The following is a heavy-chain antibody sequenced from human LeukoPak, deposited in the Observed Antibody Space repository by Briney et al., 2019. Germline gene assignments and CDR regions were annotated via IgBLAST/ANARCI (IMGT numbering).Heavy chain of an antibody. D-gene: IGHD2-15*01. J-gene: IGHJ6*03. CDR1: GYSISSGYY. Sequence: SETLSLTCTVSGYSISSGYYWGWIRQPPGKVLEWIGNIYHSGSTYYNPSLKSRVTVSVDTSKNQFSLMLSSVTAADTAVYYCARGPYCSGGSCYSYYYMDVWGKGTTVTVSS. CDR2: IYHSGST. V-gene: IGHV4-38-2*02. CDR3: ARGPYCSGGSCYSYYYMDV.